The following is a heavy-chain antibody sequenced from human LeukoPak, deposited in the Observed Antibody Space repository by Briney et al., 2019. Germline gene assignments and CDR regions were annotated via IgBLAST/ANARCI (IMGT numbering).Heavy chain of an antibody. Sequence: GGSLRLSCAASGFTFSSYGMRWVRQAPGKGLEWVAVISYDGNNKYYADSVKGRFTISRDNAKNSLYLQMNSLRAEDTAVYYCARGGGPEWAFDIWGQGTMVTVSS. J-gene: IGHJ3*02. CDR3: ARGGGPEWAFDI. CDR1: GFTFSSYG. V-gene: IGHV3-30*03. D-gene: IGHD3-3*01. CDR2: ISYDGNNK.